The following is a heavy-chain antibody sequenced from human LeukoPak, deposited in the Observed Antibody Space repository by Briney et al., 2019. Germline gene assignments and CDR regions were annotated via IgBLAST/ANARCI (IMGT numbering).Heavy chain of an antibody. V-gene: IGHV4-39*07. CDR1: GGSISSSSYY. D-gene: IGHD3-10*01. Sequence: PSETLSLTCNVSGGSISSSSYYWGWIRQPPGKGLEWIGSIYSGTTHYNPSLKSRLTISVDTSRNQFSLKLNSVTAADTAVYYCAKSNGYGLVDIWGQGTMVTVSS. J-gene: IGHJ3*02. CDR3: AKSNGYGLVDI. CDR2: IYSGTT.